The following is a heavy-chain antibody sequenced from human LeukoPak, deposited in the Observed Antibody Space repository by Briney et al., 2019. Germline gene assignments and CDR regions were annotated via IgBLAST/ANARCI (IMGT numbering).Heavy chain of an antibody. CDR1: GYTFNDYT. D-gene: IGHD1-26*01. CDR3: ARQATFNAFDI. Sequence: ASVKVSCKASGYTFNDYTMNWVRQAPGQGLEWMGWINTKTGNPTYAQGFTGRFVFSLDTSVSVAYLQINGLEADDTAMYYCARQATFNAFDIWGQGTMVTVSS. CDR2: INTKTGNP. V-gene: IGHV7-4-1*04. J-gene: IGHJ3*02.